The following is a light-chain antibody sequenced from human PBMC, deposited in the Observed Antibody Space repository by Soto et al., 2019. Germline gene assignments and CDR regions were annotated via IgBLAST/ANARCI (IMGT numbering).Light chain of an antibody. CDR3: SSYTSSSTLVV. CDR2: DVS. J-gene: IGLJ2*01. Sequence: QSVLTQPASVSGSPGQSITISCTGTSSDVGGYNYVSWYQQHPGKAPKLMIYDVSNRPSGVSNRFSGSKSGNTASLTISGLQVEDDADYYSSSYTSSSTLVVFGGGTKVTVL. V-gene: IGLV2-14*01. CDR1: SSDVGGYNY.